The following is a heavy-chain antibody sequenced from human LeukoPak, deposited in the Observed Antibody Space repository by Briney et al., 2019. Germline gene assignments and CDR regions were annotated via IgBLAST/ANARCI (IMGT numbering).Heavy chain of an antibody. CDR3: ASDLDYGDIDDSFDV. CDR1: GFTFSSYG. D-gene: IGHD4-17*01. CDR2: ISDGGDDK. Sequence: GGSLRLSFAASGFTFSSYGMHWVRQAPGKGLDWVAVISDGGDDKFYTDSVKGRFSISRDNSKNTLYLQMNSLRAEDTAAYHCASDLDYGDIDDSFDVWGQGTMVTVSS. J-gene: IGHJ3*01. V-gene: IGHV3-30*06.